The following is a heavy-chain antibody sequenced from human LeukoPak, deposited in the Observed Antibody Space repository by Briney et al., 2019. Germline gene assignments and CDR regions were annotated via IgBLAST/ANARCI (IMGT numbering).Heavy chain of an antibody. CDR2: IKPDGSEK. CDR3: ARDKYGAYFDS. Sequence: PGGSLRLSCAASGFTFSNYGMHWVRQAPGKGLEWVAHIKPDGSEKYYVDSVKGRFTISRDNAKNSLYLHMNSLRVEYTAVYYCARDKYGAYFDSWGQGTLVTVSS. V-gene: IGHV3-7*04. D-gene: IGHD4-17*01. CDR1: GFTFSNYG. J-gene: IGHJ4*02.